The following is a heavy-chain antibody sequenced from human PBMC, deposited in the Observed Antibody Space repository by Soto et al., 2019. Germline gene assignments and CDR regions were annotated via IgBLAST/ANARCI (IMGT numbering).Heavy chain of an antibody. Sequence: ASVKVSCKASGYTFTSYGISWLRQAPGQGLEWMGWISAYNGNTNYAQKLQGRVTMTTDTSTRTAYMELRSLRSDGTAVYYCARRKSSGWERNLDYWGQGTLVTVSS. D-gene: IGHD6-19*01. J-gene: IGHJ4*02. CDR2: ISAYNGNT. CDR1: GYTFTSYG. CDR3: ARRKSSGWERNLDY. V-gene: IGHV1-18*01.